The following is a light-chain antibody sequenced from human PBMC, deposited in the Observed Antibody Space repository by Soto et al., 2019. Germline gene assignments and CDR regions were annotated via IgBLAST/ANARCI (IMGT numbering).Light chain of an antibody. V-gene: IGLV2-8*01. CDR3: RSIASSTPWV. CDR1: SSDVGAYNY. Sequence: QSALTQPPSASGSPGQSVTISCTGTSSDVGAYNYVSWYQQHAGKAPKLVIYEVTKRPSGVPDRFSGSKSANTASLTVSGLPDEDEADYYCRSIASSTPWVFGGGTKLTVL. CDR2: EVT. J-gene: IGLJ3*02.